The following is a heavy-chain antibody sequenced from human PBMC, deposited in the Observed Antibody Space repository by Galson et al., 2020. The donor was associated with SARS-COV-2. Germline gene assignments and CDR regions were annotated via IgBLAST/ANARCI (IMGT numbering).Heavy chain of an antibody. Sequence: SETLSLTCAISGDSVSSNSAAWNWIRQSPSRGLEWLGRTYYRSQWSTDYAVSVKSRITINPDTSKNQFTLQLNSVTPEDTAIYYCAGRVAGAGSLHIWGQGTMVIVSS. CDR1: GDSVSSNSAA. V-gene: IGHV6-1*01. CDR3: AGRVAGAGSLHI. D-gene: IGHD6-13*01. CDR2: TYYRSQWST. J-gene: IGHJ3*02.